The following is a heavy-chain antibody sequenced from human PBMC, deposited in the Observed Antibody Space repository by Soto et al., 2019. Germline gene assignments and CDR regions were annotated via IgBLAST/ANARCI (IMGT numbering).Heavy chain of an antibody. Sequence: GASVKVSCKASGYTFTSYDINWVRQATGQGLEWMGWMNPNSGNTGYAQKFQGGVTMTRNTSISTAYMELSSLRSEDTAVYYCARAYDILTGYYYYGMDVWGQGTTVTVSS. D-gene: IGHD3-9*01. CDR3: ARAYDILTGYYYYGMDV. CDR2: MNPNSGNT. CDR1: GYTFTSYD. V-gene: IGHV1-8*01. J-gene: IGHJ6*02.